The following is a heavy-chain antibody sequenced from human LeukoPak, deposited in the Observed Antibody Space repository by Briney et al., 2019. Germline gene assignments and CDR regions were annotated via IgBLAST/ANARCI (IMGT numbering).Heavy chain of an antibody. V-gene: IGHV3-23*01. J-gene: IGHJ4*02. CDR1: GFTFSSYA. D-gene: IGHD6-13*01. CDR3: AKTVPYSSSWYDSDY. Sequence: GGSLRLSCAASGFTFSSYAMSWVRQAPGKGLEWVSAISGSGSSTYYADSVKGRFTISRDNSKNTLYLQMNSLRAEDTAVYYCAKTVPYSSSWYDSDYWGQGTLVTVSS. CDR2: ISGSGSST.